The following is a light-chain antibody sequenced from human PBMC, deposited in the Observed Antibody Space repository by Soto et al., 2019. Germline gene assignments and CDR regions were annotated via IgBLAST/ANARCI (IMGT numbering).Light chain of an antibody. CDR3: QQYGSSPPIT. J-gene: IGKJ5*01. CDR1: QFVSSN. CDR2: GTS. Sequence: EIVMTQSPVTLSVSPGERATLSCRASQFVSSNLAWYQQKPGQAPRLLIYGTSTRATGIPARFSGSGSGTEFTLTISRLEPEDFAVYYCQQYGSSPPITFGQGTRLEI. V-gene: IGKV3D-15*01.